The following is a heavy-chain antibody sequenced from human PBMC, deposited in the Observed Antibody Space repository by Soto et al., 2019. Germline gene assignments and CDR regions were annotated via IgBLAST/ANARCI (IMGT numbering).Heavy chain of an antibody. V-gene: IGHV3-30-3*01. Sequence: QVQLVESGGGVVQPGRSLRLSCAASGFTFSSYAMHWVRQAPGKGLEWVAVISYDGSNKYYADSVKGRFTISRDNSKNTLYLQMNSLRAEDTAVYYCARDRRITIFGVVIPTYYYYGMDVWGQGTTVTVSS. CDR2: ISYDGSNK. CDR3: ARDRRITIFGVVIPTYYYYGMDV. D-gene: IGHD3-3*01. CDR1: GFTFSSYA. J-gene: IGHJ6*02.